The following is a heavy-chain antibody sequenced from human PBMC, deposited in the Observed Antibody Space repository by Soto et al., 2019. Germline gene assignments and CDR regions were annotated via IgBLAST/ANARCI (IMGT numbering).Heavy chain of an antibody. Sequence: QVQLVKSGAEEKKPGASVKVSCKASGYTFTSYAMHWMRQAPGQRLEWMGWINAGNGNTKYSQKFQGRVTITRDTSASTAYMELSSLRSEDTAVYYCARGSGYYYWDDYWGQGTLVTVSS. J-gene: IGHJ4*02. CDR2: INAGNGNT. D-gene: IGHD3-22*01. CDR3: ARGSGYYYWDDY. CDR1: GYTFTSYA. V-gene: IGHV1-3*05.